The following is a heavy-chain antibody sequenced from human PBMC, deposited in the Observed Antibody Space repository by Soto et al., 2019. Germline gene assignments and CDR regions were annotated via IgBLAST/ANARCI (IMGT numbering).Heavy chain of an antibody. CDR3: AKESEWKFDY. Sequence: GGSLRLSCAASGFTFSSYGMHWVRQAPGKGLEWVAVISYDGSNKYYADSVKGRFTISRDNSKNTLYLQMNSLRAEDTAVYYCAKESEWKFDYWGQGTLVTVSS. CDR2: ISYDGSNK. D-gene: IGHD3-3*01. CDR1: GFTFSSYG. J-gene: IGHJ4*02. V-gene: IGHV3-30*18.